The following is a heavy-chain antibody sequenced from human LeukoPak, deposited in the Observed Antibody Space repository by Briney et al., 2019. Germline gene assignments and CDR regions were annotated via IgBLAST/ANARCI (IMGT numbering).Heavy chain of an antibody. D-gene: IGHD5-12*01. J-gene: IGHJ4*02. CDR2: ISSSSSYI. CDR3: ATIVPPELATSIGVEDY. CDR1: GFTFSSYS. Sequence: GGSLRLSCAASGFTFSSYSMNWVRQAPGKGLEWVSSISSSSSYIYYADSVKGRFTTSRDNAKNSLYLQMNSLRAEDTAVYYCATIVPPELATSIGVEDYWGQGTLVTVSS. V-gene: IGHV3-21*01.